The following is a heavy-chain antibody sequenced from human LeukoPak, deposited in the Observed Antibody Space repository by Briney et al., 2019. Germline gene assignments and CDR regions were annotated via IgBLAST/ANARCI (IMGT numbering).Heavy chain of an antibody. D-gene: IGHD1-1*01. V-gene: IGHV3-30-3*01. CDR1: GFTFSSYA. Sequence: GGSLRLSCAASGFTFSSYAMHWVRQAPGKGLEWVAVISYDGSNKYYADSVKGRFTISRDNSKNTLYLQMNSLRAEDTAVYYLATQRCYLGQGTLGNGPS. J-gene: IGHJ4*01. CDR2: ISYDGSNK. CDR3: ATQRCY.